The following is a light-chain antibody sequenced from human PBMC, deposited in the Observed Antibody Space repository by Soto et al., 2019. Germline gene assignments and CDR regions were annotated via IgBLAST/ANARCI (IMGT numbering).Light chain of an antibody. CDR3: QQSSNWQGT. CDR2: DAS. J-gene: IGKJ1*01. Sequence: EIVLTQSPATLSLSPGERATLSCRASQSVSTYLAWYKQTPGRPPRLLIYDASKRAPGIPDRVSGSGSGTDVTLTVSSLEPEDFAVYYCQQSSNWQGTFGRGTKVDIK. V-gene: IGKV3-11*01. CDR1: QSVSTY.